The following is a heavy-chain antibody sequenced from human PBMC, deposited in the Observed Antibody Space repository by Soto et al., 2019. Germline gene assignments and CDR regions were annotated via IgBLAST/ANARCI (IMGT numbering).Heavy chain of an antibody. CDR2: IYWDDDK. Sequence: QITLKESGPTLVKPTQTLTLTCTFSAFSLSTSGVGVGWIRQPPGKALEWLALIYWDDDKRYSPSLKTRLTTTQDTYKNQVVLTMTNMDPVDTATYYCAHTYYYYAPLPFDYWGQGTLVTVSS. CDR1: AFSLSTSGVG. CDR3: AHTYYYYAPLPFDY. V-gene: IGHV2-5*02. J-gene: IGHJ4*02. D-gene: IGHD3-10*01.